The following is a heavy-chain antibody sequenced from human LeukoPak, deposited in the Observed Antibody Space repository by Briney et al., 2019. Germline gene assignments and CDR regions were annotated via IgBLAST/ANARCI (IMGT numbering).Heavy chain of an antibody. CDR1: GGSISSGSYY. J-gene: IGHJ2*01. V-gene: IGHV4-61*02. D-gene: IGHD6-19*01. CDR3: ARDRSGWPNWYFDL. CDR2: IYTSGST. Sequence: PSETLSLTCTVSGGSISSGSYYWSWIRQPAGKGLEWIGRIYTSGSTNYNPSLKSRVTISVDTSKNLFSLKLSSVTAADTAVYYCARDRSGWPNWYFDLWGRGTLVTVSS.